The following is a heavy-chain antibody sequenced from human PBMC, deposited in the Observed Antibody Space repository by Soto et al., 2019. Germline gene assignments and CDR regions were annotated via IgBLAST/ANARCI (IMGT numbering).Heavy chain of an antibody. Sequence: QVQLVQSGAEVRKPGASVKVSCKASGYTFSSQGIISMRQAPGQGLEWMGWISGFNGNAKYVQRFQGTVTMTTDTSTGTVYLDLRSLGSDDSAVYYCARGGSYGCYDCWGQGTLVTVSS. CDR1: GYTFSSQG. J-gene: IGHJ4*02. V-gene: IGHV1-18*01. CDR2: ISGFNGNA. D-gene: IGHD2-15*01. CDR3: ARGGSYGCYDC.